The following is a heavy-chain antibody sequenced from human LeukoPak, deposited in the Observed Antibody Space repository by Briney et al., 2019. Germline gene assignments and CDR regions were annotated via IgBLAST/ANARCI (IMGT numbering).Heavy chain of an antibody. CDR3: ARDSHYYDSRNYGMDV. J-gene: IGHJ6*02. V-gene: IGHV3-30-3*01. CDR1: GFTFSSYA. CDR2: ISYDGSNK. Sequence: GGSLRLSCAASGFTFSSYAMHWVRQAPGKGLEWVAVISYDGSNKYYADSVKGRFTISRDNSKNTLYLQMNSLRAEDTAVYYCARDSHYYDSRNYGMDVWGQGTTVTVSS. D-gene: IGHD3-22*01.